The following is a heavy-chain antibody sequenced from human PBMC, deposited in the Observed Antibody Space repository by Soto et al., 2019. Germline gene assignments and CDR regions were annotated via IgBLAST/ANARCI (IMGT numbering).Heavy chain of an antibody. CDR1: GFTFSSYG. Sequence: QVQLVESGGGVVQPGRSLRLSCAASGFTFSSYGMHWVRQAPGKGLEWVAVIWFDGSNKYYADSVKGRFTISRDNSKNTLYLQMNSQRAEDTALYCCARASGPFDYWGQGTLVTVSS. V-gene: IGHV3-33*01. CDR3: ARASGPFDY. CDR2: IWFDGSNK. J-gene: IGHJ4*02.